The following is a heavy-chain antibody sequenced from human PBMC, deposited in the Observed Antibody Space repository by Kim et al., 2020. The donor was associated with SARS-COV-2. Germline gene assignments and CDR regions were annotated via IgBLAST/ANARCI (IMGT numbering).Heavy chain of an antibody. CDR3: AIGQYYFGVGNYWRLAY. CDR1: GFTSGLSFKDFA. V-gene: IGHV3-30*02. J-gene: IGHJ4*02. Sequence: GGSLRLSCAASGFTSGLSFKDFAMHWVRQAPGKGLEWVAFIFYDGSGQYYADSVNGRFIVSRDNTKNMLYLEMGSLRAEDTAVYYCAIGQYYFGVGNYWRLAYWGQGSLVTVSS. D-gene: IGHD3-10*01. CDR2: IFYDGSGQ.